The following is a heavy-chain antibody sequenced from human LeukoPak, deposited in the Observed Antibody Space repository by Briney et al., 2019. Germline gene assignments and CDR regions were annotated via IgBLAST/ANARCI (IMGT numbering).Heavy chain of an antibody. CDR1: GFTFSGFS. CDR3: ARAGSHWHYVY. CDR2: IKQDGSER. V-gene: IGHV3-7*01. Sequence: GGSLRLSCAASGFTFSGFSMSWVRQSPTKGLEWVANIKQDGSERYYVDSVKGRFTISRDIAKNSLSLQMNNLRVEDTAVYYCARAGSHWHYVYWGQGTVVTVSS. J-gene: IGHJ4*02. D-gene: IGHD3-10*01.